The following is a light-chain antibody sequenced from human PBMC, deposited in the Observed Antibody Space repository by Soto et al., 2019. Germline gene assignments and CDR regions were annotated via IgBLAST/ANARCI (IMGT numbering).Light chain of an antibody. CDR1: QSISSW. CDR2: NAS. Sequence: DTQMTQSPSTLSASVGDRVTITCRASQSISSWLAWYQQKQGKAPKLLLYNASTLHSGVPSSFSGRGSRTEFTLTISSLHPDDFATYCYQQYGSYPLTFGEGTNVEIK. J-gene: IGKJ4*01. V-gene: IGKV1-5*03. CDR3: QQYGSYPLT.